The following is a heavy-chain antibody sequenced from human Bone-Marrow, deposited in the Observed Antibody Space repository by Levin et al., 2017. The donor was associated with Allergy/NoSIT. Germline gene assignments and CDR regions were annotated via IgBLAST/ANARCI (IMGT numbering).Heavy chain of an antibody. CDR3: AKGTSNHYGWWDS. J-gene: IGHJ4*02. CDR2: ISYDSDGK. D-gene: IGHD3-10*01. V-gene: IGHV3-9*01. CDR1: GFSFDDYA. Sequence: SLKISCVASGFSFDDYAMHWVRQVPGKGIEYIAGISYDSDGKGYADSVYGRFIVSRDNAEKSLYLEMSRLRVEDTALYYCAKGTSNHYGWWDSWGQGTLVTVSS.